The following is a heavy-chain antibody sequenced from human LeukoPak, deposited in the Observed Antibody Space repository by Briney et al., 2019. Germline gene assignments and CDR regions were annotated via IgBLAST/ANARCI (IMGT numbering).Heavy chain of an antibody. J-gene: IGHJ4*02. D-gene: IGHD2-2*01. CDR3: AKDRGVCSSPRCIQSFDY. V-gene: IGHV3-30*02. CDR1: AFTFSSYV. CDR2: IRFDESGK. Sequence: GGSLRLSCAASAFTFSSYVMHWVRQAPGKGLEWVAFIRFDESGKYYADSVKGRFTISRDNSKNTVSLQMNSLRAEDTAVYYCAKDRGVCSSPRCIQSFDYWGQGTLVTVYS.